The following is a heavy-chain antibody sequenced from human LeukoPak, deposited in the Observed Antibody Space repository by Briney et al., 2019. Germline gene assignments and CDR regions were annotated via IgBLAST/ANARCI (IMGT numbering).Heavy chain of an antibody. Sequence: GGSLRLSCGASTFTFNTYWMTWVRQAPGKGLEWVSYISSSSSTIYYADSVKGRFTISRDNAKNSLYLQMNSLKAEDTAVYYCARADYYDSSGFDYWGQGTLVTVSS. CDR2: ISSSSSTI. CDR3: ARADYYDSSGFDY. D-gene: IGHD3-22*01. CDR1: TFTFNTYW. V-gene: IGHV3-48*01. J-gene: IGHJ4*02.